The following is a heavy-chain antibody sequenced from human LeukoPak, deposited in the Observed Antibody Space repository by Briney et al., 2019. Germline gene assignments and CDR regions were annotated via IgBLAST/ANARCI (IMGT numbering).Heavy chain of an antibody. CDR3: ARTLWFGELLGYYGMDV. V-gene: IGHV4-59*01. Sequence: SETLSLTCTVTGGSISSYYWSWIRQPPGKGLEWIGYIYYSGSTNYNPSLKSRVTISVDTSKNQFSLKLSSVTAADTAVYYCARTLWFGELLGYYGMDVWGKGTTVTVSS. D-gene: IGHD3-10*01. J-gene: IGHJ6*04. CDR1: GGSISSYY. CDR2: IYYSGST.